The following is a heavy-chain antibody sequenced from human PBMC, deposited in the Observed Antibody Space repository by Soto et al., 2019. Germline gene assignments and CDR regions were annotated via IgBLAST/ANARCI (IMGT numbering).Heavy chain of an antibody. Sequence: SVKVSCKTSGGTFSTYAISWVRQAPGQGLEWMGGIVVSFDTAKYAQRFQGRVTMTADKSTRTVYMELTGLRSEDTAVYYCARDNEYYYGSGNYYNPAYFDYWGQGTLVTGSS. CDR2: IVVSFDTA. D-gene: IGHD3-10*01. CDR3: ARDNEYYYGSGNYYNPAYFDY. CDR1: GGTFSTYA. V-gene: IGHV1-69*06. J-gene: IGHJ4*02.